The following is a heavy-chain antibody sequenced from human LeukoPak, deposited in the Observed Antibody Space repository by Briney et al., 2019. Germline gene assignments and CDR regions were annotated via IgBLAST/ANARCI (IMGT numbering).Heavy chain of an antibody. J-gene: IGHJ4*02. D-gene: IGHD3-16*01. Sequence: PGGSLRLSCTASGFPFSSYHMNWVRQAPGKGLEWVSFISSSSNYIYYADSVKGRFTISRDNAKNSLYLQTNSLRAEDTAVYYCARVRDGLGEYWGQGTLVTVSS. CDR3: ARVRDGLGEY. V-gene: IGHV3-21*06. CDR2: ISSSSNYI. CDR1: GFPFSSYH.